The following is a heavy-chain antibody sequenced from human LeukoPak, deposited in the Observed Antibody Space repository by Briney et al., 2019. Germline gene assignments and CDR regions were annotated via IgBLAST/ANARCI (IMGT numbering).Heavy chain of an antibody. J-gene: IGHJ4*02. CDR3: ARCGYSYGRGPYFDY. V-gene: IGHV3-74*01. CDR2: INNDGSST. Sequence: PGGSLRLSCAASGFTFSSYWIHWVRQTPGQGLVWVSRINNDGSSTAYADSVKGRFTISRDNAKNTLYLQMNSLRAEDTAVYYCARCGYSYGRGPYFDYWGQGTLVTVSS. CDR1: GFTFSSYW. D-gene: IGHD5-18*01.